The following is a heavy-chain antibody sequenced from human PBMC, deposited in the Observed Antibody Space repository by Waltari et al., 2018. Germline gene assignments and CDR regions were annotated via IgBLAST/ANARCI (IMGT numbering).Heavy chain of an antibody. J-gene: IGHJ4*02. D-gene: IGHD3-22*01. V-gene: IGHV3-23*01. Sequence: EVQLLESGGGLVQPGGSLRLSCAASGFTFSSYAMSWVRQAPGTGLEWVSAISGSGGSTYYADSVKGRFTISRDNSKNTLYLQMNSLRAEDTAVYYCASRDTYYYDSSGYYPIDYWGQGTLVTVSS. CDR2: ISGSGGST. CDR1: GFTFSSYA. CDR3: ASRDTYYYDSSGYYPIDY.